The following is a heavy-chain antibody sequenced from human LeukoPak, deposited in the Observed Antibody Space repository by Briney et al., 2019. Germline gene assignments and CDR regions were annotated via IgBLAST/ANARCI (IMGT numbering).Heavy chain of an antibody. V-gene: IGHV3-74*01. CDR2: IYGDGYT. Sequence: GGSLRLSCATSGFIFTGNWIHWVRQAPGQGPVWVSRIYGDGYTNYADSVKGRFTISRDSGTNTVYLQMSSLRAEDTAVYYCATSVITRFDNWGQGTLVAVSS. J-gene: IGHJ4*02. CDR1: GFIFTGNW. D-gene: IGHD3-16*01. CDR3: ATSVITRFDN.